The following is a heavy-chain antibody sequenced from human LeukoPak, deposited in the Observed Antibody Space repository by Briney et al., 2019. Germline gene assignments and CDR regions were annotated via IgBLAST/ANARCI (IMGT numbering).Heavy chain of an antibody. CDR3: ARAPSSRYCDWLEPRDF. CDR1: GYTFTSYA. CDR2: INAGNGNT. J-gene: IGHJ4*02. V-gene: IGHV1-3*01. Sequence: ASVKVSCKASGYTFTSYAMHWVRQAPGQGLEWMGWINAGNGNTKYSQKFQGRVTITRDTSASTAYMELSSLRSEDTAVYYCARAPSSRYCDWLEPRDFGAQGTLVTVSS. D-gene: IGHD3-9*01.